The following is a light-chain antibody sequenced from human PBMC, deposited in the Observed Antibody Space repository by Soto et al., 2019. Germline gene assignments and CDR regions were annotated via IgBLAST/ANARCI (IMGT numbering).Light chain of an antibody. CDR2: AAS. J-gene: IGKJ2*01. CDR1: QGIRND. CDR3: LQHNTYPPT. Sequence: DIQMTQSPSSLPASVGDRVTIICRASQGIRNDLGWYQQKPGKAPKRLIYAASSLDGGVPSRFRGILVGTEFPLTITTLQLKDLAPYYYLQHNTYPPTFGQGTKLEIK. V-gene: IGKV1-17*01.